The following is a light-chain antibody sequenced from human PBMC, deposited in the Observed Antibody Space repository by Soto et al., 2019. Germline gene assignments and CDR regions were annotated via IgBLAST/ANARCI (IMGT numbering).Light chain of an antibody. V-gene: IGLV1-40*01. CDR2: GNT. Sequence: QPVLTQPPSVSGAPGQRVTISCTGSSSNIGAGYDVHWYQQLPGTAPKLLIYGNTNRPSGVPDRFSGSKSGTSASLAIIGLQAEDEADYYCQSFDSSLSGVIFGGGTKLTVL. CDR3: QSFDSSLSGVI. CDR1: SSNIGAGYD. J-gene: IGLJ2*01.